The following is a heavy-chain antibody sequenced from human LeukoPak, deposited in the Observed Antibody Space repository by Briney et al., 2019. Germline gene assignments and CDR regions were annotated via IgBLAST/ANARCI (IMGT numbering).Heavy chain of an antibody. J-gene: IGHJ4*02. V-gene: IGHV5-51*01. CDR2: FYPGDSDT. CDR1: ADSFTSYC. D-gene: IGHD2-15*01. Sequence: GEWLKISCNGPADSFTSYCIGWGRRMPGKGLEWRGIFYPGDSDTRYNPSSQGEVTISADKSTSTTSLRRSNREASETAMFSCWRAWSPELLRDYWGQGTLVTVSS. CDR3: WRAWSPELLRDY.